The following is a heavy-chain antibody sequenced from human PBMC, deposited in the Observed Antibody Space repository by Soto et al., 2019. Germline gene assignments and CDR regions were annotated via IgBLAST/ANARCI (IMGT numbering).Heavy chain of an antibody. D-gene: IGHD6-6*01. Sequence: GGSLRLSCVVSGFTFDNYAMHWVRHAPGKGLEWVSGISWNSGTKEYADSVKGRFTISRDNAKNSLYLQMNSLRAEDTAVYYCARGHVPSYNWFDPWGQGTLVTVSS. CDR2: ISWNSGTK. J-gene: IGHJ5*02. V-gene: IGHV3-9*01. CDR1: GFTFDNYA. CDR3: ARGHVPSYNWFDP.